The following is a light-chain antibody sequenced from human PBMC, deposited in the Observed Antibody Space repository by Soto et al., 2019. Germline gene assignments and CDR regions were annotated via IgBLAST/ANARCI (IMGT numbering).Light chain of an antibody. Sequence: EIVLTQSPATLSLSPGERATLSCRASQSVSSYLAWYQHKPGQAPRLLIYDASNRATGIPARFSGSGSGTDFTLTISSLEPEDFAVYYCQQRSNWQFYFGPGTKVYIK. CDR1: QSVSSY. CDR3: QQRSNWQFY. J-gene: IGKJ3*01. V-gene: IGKV3-11*01. CDR2: DAS.